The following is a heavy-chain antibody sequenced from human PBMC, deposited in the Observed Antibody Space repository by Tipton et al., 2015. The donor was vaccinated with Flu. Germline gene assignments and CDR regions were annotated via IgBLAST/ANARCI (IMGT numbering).Heavy chain of an antibody. CDR3: VGRGLLTTLVY. Sequence: TLSLTCSVSGGSISSYFWSWIRQAPGKGLEWIGYISDSGRTKYNPSLESRVTISIDTSKRQFSLKLNSVTVADTAVYYCVGRGLLTTLVYWGQGSLATVSS. CDR1: GGSISSYF. V-gene: IGHV4-59*08. CDR2: ISDSGRT. J-gene: IGHJ4*02. D-gene: IGHD1-1*01.